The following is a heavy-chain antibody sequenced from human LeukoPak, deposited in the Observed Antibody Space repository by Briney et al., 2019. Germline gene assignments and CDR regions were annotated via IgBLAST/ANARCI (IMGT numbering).Heavy chain of an antibody. CDR2: INPSGGST. CDR3: ARCPPQDPLTGYYNWVFDS. D-gene: IGHD3-9*01. Sequence: ASVKVSCKASGYTFTSYYMHWVRQAPGQGLEWMGIINPSGGSTSYAQKFQGRVTMTRDMSTSTVYMELSSLRSEDTAVYYCARCPPQDPLTGYYNWVFDSWGQGTLVTVSS. V-gene: IGHV1-46*01. J-gene: IGHJ4*02. CDR1: GYTFTSYY.